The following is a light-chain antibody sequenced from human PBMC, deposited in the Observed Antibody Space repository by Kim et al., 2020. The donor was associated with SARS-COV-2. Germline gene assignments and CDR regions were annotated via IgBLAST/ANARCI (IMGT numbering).Light chain of an antibody. J-gene: IGLJ1*01. CDR1: NIESKS. CDR2: YDS. V-gene: IGLV3-21*04. CDR3: QVWDSSSDHHCV. Sequence: SYELTQPPSVSVAPGKTARVTCGGDNIESKSVHWYQQKPGQAPVLVIYYDSDQPSGIPERFSGSNSGNTATLTISRVEGGDEADYYCQVWDSSSDHHCVFGTGTKVTVL.